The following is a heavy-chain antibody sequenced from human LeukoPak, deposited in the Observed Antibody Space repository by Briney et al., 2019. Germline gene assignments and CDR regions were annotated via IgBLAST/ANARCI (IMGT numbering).Heavy chain of an antibody. V-gene: IGHV4-38-2*02. D-gene: IGHD1-26*01. CDR1: GYSISSGYY. J-gene: IGHJ3*02. Sequence: SETLSLTCTVSGYSISSGYYWGWIRQPPGKGLKWIGSIYHSGSTYYNPSLKSRVTISVDTSKNQFSLKLTSVTAADTAVYYCARAGYSGSLRGAFDIWGQGTMVTVSS. CDR3: ARAGYSGSLRGAFDI. CDR2: IYHSGST.